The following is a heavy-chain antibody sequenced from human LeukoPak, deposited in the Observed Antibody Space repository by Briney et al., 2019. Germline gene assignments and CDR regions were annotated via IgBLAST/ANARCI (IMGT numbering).Heavy chain of an antibody. CDR3: ARASISRWLQHFDY. CDR2: INAGNGNT. J-gene: IGHJ4*02. CDR1: GYTFTSYA. V-gene: IGHV1-3*01. D-gene: IGHD6-19*01. Sequence: GASVKVSCTASGYTFTSYAMHWVRQAPGQRLEWMGWINAGNGNTKYSQKFQGRVTITRDTSASTAYMELSSLRSEDTAVYYCARASISRWLQHFDYWGQGTLVTVSS.